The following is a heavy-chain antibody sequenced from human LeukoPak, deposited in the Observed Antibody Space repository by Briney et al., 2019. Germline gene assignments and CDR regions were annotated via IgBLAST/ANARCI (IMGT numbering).Heavy chain of an antibody. CDR2: IYDSGST. V-gene: IGHV4-4*02. J-gene: IGHJ5*02. CDR3: ARHYGP. Sequence: PSGTLSPTCAVSGGSISSSNWWSWVRQPPGKGLEWIGSIYDSGSTYYNPSLKSRVTISVDTSKNQFSLKLNSVTAADTAVYYCARHYGPWGQGTLVTVSS. CDR1: GGSISSSNW. D-gene: IGHD3-16*01.